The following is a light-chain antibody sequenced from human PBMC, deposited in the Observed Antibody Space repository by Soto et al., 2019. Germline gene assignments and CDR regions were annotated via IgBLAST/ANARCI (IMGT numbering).Light chain of an antibody. Sequence: VMTQSPATLSVSPGESATLSCRASQSISNNLAWYHQKPGQAPRLLMYDASTRATGIPDRFSGSGSGAEFTLTISRLQSEDLAVYYCQQYNNWPRTFGQGTKVEVK. V-gene: IGKV3-15*01. J-gene: IGKJ1*01. CDR3: QQYNNWPRT. CDR1: QSISNN. CDR2: DAS.